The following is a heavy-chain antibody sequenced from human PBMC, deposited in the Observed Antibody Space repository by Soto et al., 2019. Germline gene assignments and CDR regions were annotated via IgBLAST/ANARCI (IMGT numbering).Heavy chain of an antibody. CDR3: ARGITPHISAAGPFDP. J-gene: IGHJ5*02. Sequence: QVQLVQSGAEVKKPGASVKVSCKASGYTFTSYGISWVRQAPGQGLEWMGWISADNGNTNYAQKLQGRVTMTTDTSPSGAYMEWRSLRSDDTAVYYGARGITPHISAAGPFDPWGQGTLVTVSA. CDR1: GYTFTSYG. V-gene: IGHV1-18*01. D-gene: IGHD6-13*01. CDR2: ISADNGNT.